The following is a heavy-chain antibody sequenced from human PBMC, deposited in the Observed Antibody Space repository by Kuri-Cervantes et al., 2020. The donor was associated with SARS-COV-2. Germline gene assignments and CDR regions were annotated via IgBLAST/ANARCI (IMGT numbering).Heavy chain of an antibody. D-gene: IGHD6-19*01. V-gene: IGHV1-2*06. CDR3: ARALIAVAGKNYYGMDV. CDR1: GYTFTGYY. CDR2: INPNSGGT. Sequence: ASVKVSCKGSGYTFTGYYMHWVRQAPGQGLEWMGRINPNSGGTNYAQKFQGRVTMTRDTSIRTAYMELSRLRSDDTAVYYCARALIAVAGKNYYGMDVWGQGTTVTVSS. J-gene: IGHJ6*02.